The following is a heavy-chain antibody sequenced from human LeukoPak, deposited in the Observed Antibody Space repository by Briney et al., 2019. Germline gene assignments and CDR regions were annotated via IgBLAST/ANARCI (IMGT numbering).Heavy chain of an antibody. J-gene: IGHJ4*02. D-gene: IGHD1-26*01. CDR1: GFTFSSYA. CDR3: ATFKLGWELH. Sequence: GGSLRLSCAASGFTFSSYAMHWVRQAPGKGLEWVGRIKSKIDGGTTEYAAPVKGRFTISRDDSKNTLYLQMNSLKTEDTAVYYCATFKLGWELHWGQGTLVTVSS. V-gene: IGHV3-15*07. CDR2: IKSKIDGGTT.